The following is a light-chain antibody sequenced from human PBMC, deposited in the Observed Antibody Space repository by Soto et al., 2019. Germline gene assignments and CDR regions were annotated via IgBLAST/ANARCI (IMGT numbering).Light chain of an antibody. Sequence: QSALTQPASISGSPGQSITISCTGSNSDIGSYDFVAWYQQLPGRSPRLIIYGVTNRPSGVSDRFSGSKSGNTASLTISGLQEEDEADYYCSFCTDRNTPWAFGGGTKLTVL. J-gene: IGLJ2*01. CDR1: NSDIGSYDF. CDR2: GVT. CDR3: SFCTDRNTPWA. V-gene: IGLV2-14*03.